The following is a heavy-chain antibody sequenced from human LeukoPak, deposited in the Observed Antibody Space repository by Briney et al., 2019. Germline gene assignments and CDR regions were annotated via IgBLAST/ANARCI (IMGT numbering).Heavy chain of an antibody. D-gene: IGHD3-9*01. CDR3: AKGKYFDWSYAFEI. Sequence: GGSLRLSCAASGFTFSGYSMNWVRQAPGKGLEWVSIISSDSSHIYDADSAKGRFTISRDNAKNSLYLQMNSLRAGDTAIYHCAKGKYFDWSYAFEIWGQGTMITVSS. CDR1: GFTFSGYS. J-gene: IGHJ3*02. V-gene: IGHV3-21*04. CDR2: ISSDSSHI.